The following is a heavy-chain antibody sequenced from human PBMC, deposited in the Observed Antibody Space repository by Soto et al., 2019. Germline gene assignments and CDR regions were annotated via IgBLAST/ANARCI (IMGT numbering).Heavy chain of an antibody. CDR3: AGCITMVRAYWYFDL. J-gene: IGHJ2*01. D-gene: IGHD3-10*01. V-gene: IGHV1-69*02. CDR1: GGTFSSYT. Sequence: QVQLVQSGAEVKKPGSSVKVSCKASGGTFSSYTISWVRQAPGQGLEWMGRIIPIRGIANYAQKFQGRVTITADKCTSTAYMELSSLRSEDTGVYYCAGCITMVRAYWYFDLWGRGTLVTVSS. CDR2: IIPIRGIA.